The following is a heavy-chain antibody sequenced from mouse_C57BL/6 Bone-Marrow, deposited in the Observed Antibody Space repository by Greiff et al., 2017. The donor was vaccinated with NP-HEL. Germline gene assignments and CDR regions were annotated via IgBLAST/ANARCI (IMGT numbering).Heavy chain of an antibody. Sequence: VQLQQSGPGMVKPSQSLSLTCTVSGYSITSGYDWHWIRHFPGNKLEWMGYISYSGSTNYNPSLKSRISITHDTSNNHFFLKLISVTTEDTATYYCASNWVYYAMDYWGQGTSVTVSS. CDR3: ASNWVYYAMDY. CDR1: GYSITSGYD. V-gene: IGHV3-1*01. J-gene: IGHJ4*01. CDR2: ISYSGST. D-gene: IGHD4-1*01.